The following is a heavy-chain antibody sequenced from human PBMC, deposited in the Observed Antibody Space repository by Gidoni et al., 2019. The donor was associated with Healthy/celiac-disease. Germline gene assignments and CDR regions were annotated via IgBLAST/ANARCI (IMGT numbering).Heavy chain of an antibody. Sequence: EVQLLESGGGLVQPGGYLRLSCAASGFTFSSYAMSWVRQAPGKGLEWVSAISGSGGSTYYADSVKGRFTISRDNSKNTLYLQMNSLRAEDTAVYYCAKDRVFAMDHYYYYMDVWGKGTTVTVSS. V-gene: IGHV3-23*01. J-gene: IGHJ6*03. CDR3: AKDRVFAMDHYYYYMDV. CDR1: GFTFSSYA. D-gene: IGHD2-2*01. CDR2: ISGSGGST.